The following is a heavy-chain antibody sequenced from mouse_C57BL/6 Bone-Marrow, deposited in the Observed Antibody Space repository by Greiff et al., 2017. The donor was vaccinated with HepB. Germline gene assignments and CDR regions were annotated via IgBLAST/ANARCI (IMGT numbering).Heavy chain of an antibody. Sequence: QVQLQQPGAELVKPGASVKMSCKASGYTFTSYWITWVKQRPGQGLEWIGDIYPGSGSTNYNEKFNSKATLTVDTSSSTAYMQLSSLTSEDSAVYYCARYTTVVAKGAQDWGQGTTLTVSS. D-gene: IGHD1-1*01. CDR3: ARYTTVVAKGAQD. V-gene: IGHV1-55*01. J-gene: IGHJ2*01. CDR1: GYTFTSYW. CDR2: IYPGSGST.